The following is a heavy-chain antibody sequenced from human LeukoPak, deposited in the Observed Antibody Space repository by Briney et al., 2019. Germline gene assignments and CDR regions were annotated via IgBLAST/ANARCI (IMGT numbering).Heavy chain of an antibody. J-gene: IGHJ4*02. CDR2: INWNGGST. CDR1: GFTFSSYG. D-gene: IGHD4-17*01. V-gene: IGHV3-20*04. CDR3: ARAGGGAGYGDYDY. Sequence: GGSLRLSCAASGFTFSSYGMSWVRQAPGKGLEWVSGINWNGGSTGYADSVKGRFTISRDNAKNSLYLQMNSLRAEDTALYYCARAGGGAGYGDYDYWGQGTLVTVSS.